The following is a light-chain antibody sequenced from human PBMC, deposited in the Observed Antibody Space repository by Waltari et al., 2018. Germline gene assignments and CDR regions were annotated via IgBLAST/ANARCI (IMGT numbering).Light chain of an antibody. V-gene: IGLV2-11*01. CDR2: DVS. J-gene: IGLJ2*01. CDR3: CSYAGSYTFEV. Sequence: QSALTQPRSVSGSPGQSVTISCTGTSSDVGCYHSVSWYQQHPGKAPKLMSYDVSKRPSGVPDRFSGSKSGNTASLTISGLQAEDEADYYCCSYAGSYTFEVFGGGTKLTVL. CDR1: SSDVGCYHS.